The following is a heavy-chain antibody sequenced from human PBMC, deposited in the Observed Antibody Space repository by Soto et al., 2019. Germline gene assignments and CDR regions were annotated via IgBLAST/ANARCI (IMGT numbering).Heavy chain of an antibody. CDR1: GFTFDDYT. CDR2: ISWDGGST. V-gene: IGHV3-43*01. CDR3: AKGNYYDSSGYYTYFDY. J-gene: IGHJ4*02. Sequence: EVQLVESGGVVVQPGGSLRLSCAASGFTFDDYTMHWVRQAPGKGLEWVSLISWDGGSTYYADSVKGRFTISRDNSKNSLYLQMNSLRTEDTALYYCAKGNYYDSSGYYTYFDYWGQGTLVTVSS. D-gene: IGHD3-22*01.